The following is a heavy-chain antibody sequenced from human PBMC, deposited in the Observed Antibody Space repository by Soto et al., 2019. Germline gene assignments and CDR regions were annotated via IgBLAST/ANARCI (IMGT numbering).Heavy chain of an antibody. CDR3: ARDLYSGYCSGGSCYRNAFDI. CDR1: GFTFSSYS. D-gene: IGHD2-15*01. V-gene: IGHV3-21*01. J-gene: IGHJ3*02. Sequence: PGGSLRLSCAASGFTFSSYSMNWVRQAPGKGLEWVSSISSSSSYIYYADSVKGRFTISRDNAKNSLYLQMNSLRAEDTAVYYCARDLYSGYCSGGSCYRNAFDIWGQATMATVSS. CDR2: ISSSSSYI.